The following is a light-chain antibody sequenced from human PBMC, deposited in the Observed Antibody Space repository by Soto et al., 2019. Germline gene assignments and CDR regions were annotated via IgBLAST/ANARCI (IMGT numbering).Light chain of an antibody. CDR1: SSDVGSYDY. CDR2: EVS. Sequence: QSALTQPPSASGSPGQSVTISCTGTSSDVGSYDYVSWYQQHPGKAPKLMIYEVSKRPSGVPDRFSGSKSSNTASLTVSGLQAEDEADYYCISYAGSSNVFGTGTKVTVL. CDR3: ISYAGSSNV. V-gene: IGLV2-8*01. J-gene: IGLJ1*01.